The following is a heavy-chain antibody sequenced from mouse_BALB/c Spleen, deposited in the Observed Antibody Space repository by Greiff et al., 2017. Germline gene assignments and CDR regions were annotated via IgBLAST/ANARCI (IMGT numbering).Heavy chain of an antibody. Sequence: DVKLVESGGGLVKPGGSLKLSCAASGFTFSDYYMYWVRQTPEKRLEWVATISDGGSYTYYPDSVKGRFTISRDNAKNNLYLQMSSLKSEDTAMYYCARDSYGNPDYWGQGTTLTVSS. J-gene: IGHJ2*01. V-gene: IGHV5-4*02. CDR3: ARDSYGNPDY. D-gene: IGHD2-1*01. CDR1: GFTFSDYY. CDR2: ISDGGSYT.